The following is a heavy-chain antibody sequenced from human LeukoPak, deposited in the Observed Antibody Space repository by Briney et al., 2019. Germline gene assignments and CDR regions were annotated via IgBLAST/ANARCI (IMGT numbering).Heavy chain of an antibody. V-gene: IGHV1-69*01. CDR1: GGTFSSYA. J-gene: IGHJ3*02. D-gene: IGHD3-22*01. Sequence: SSVKVSCKASGGTFSSYAITWVRQAPGQGLEWMGGIIPMYGTANYAQKFQGRVTITADESTSTAYMELSSLRSEDTAMYYCARTSLNYYDSSGYYVSDAFDIWGQGTMVTVSS. CDR3: ARTSLNYYDSSGYYVSDAFDI. CDR2: IIPMYGTA.